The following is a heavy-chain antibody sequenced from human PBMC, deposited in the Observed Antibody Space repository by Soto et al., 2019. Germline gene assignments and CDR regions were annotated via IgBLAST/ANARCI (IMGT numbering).Heavy chain of an antibody. D-gene: IGHD3-22*01. V-gene: IGHV4-61*01. CDR1: GGSVSSGPYY. Sequence: SETLSLTCTVSGGSVSSGPYYWSWIRQPPGKGLEWIGYIYYSGNTNYNPTLKSRVTISVDTSKNQLSLPLSSVTAADTAVYYCARGGRHDDSSGYGSLGYWGLGTRLTSPQ. CDR3: ARGGRHDDSSGYGSLGY. J-gene: IGHJ4*02. CDR2: IYYSGNT.